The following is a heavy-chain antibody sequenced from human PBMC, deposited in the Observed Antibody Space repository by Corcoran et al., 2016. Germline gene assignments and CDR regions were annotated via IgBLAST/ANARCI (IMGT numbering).Heavy chain of an antibody. CDR2: SSWNSGSI. Sequence: EVQLVESGGGLVQPGRSLRLSCAASGFTFGDYGMHWVRQAPGKGLEWVSGSSWNSGSIGYADSVKGRFTISRAKAKNSLYLQMNSLRAEDTALYYCATDEGAGSGSYYGYGMDVWGQGTTVTVSS. J-gene: IGHJ6*02. V-gene: IGHV3-9*01. CDR3: ATDEGAGSGSYYGYGMDV. CDR1: GFTFGDYG. D-gene: IGHD1-26*01.